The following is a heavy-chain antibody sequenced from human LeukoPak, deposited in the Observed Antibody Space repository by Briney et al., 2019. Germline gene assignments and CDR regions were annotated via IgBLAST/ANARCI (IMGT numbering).Heavy chain of an antibody. CDR2: IRGSGDTT. CDR3: AKGAVVLTALSSFDY. V-gene: IGHV3-23*01. CDR1: GLTFSNYA. Sequence: GGSLRLSCAASGLTFSNYAMTWVRQAPGKGLEWVSNIRGSGDTTFYAESVKGRFIISRDNSKDTLFLQMNSLRAEDTAVYYCAKGAVVLTALSSFDYWGQGTLVTVSS. J-gene: IGHJ4*02. D-gene: IGHD2-15*01.